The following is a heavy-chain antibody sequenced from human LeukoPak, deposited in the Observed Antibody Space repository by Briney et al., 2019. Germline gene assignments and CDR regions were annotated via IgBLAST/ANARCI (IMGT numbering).Heavy chain of an antibody. CDR1: GTSITSYY. D-gene: IGHD2-21*02. Sequence: LSLTCTVSGTSITSYYWNWVRQAPGMGLEWVAVIWYDGDKKYYADSVKGRFTISRDNSKNTLYLQMSSLRVEDTSVYFCARDRCGGADCANWFDPWGQGTLVIVSS. J-gene: IGHJ5*02. CDR3: ARDRCGGADCANWFDP. CDR2: IWYDGDKK. V-gene: IGHV3-33*08.